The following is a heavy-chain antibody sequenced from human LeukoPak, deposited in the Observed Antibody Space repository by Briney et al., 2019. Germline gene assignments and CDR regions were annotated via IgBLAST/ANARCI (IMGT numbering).Heavy chain of an antibody. CDR1: GFTFSSYW. CDR2: IKQDGSEK. J-gene: IGHJ6*03. V-gene: IGHV3-7*01. Sequence: GGSLRLSCAASGFTFSSYWMSWVRQAPGKGLEWVANIKQDGSEKYYVDSVKGRFTISRDNAKNSLYLQMNSLRAEDTAVYYCARVAGTTDSLYYYYMDVWGKGTTVTVS. D-gene: IGHD1-1*01. CDR3: ARVAGTTDSLYYYYMDV.